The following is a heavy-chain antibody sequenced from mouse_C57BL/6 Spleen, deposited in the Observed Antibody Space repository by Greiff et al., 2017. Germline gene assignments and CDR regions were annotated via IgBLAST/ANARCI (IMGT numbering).Heavy chain of an antibody. V-gene: IGHV1-42*01. D-gene: IGHD2-4*01. CDR2: INPSTGGT. Sequence: EVQLVESGPELVKPGASVKISCKASGYSFTGYYMNWVKQSPEKSLEWIGEINPSTGGTTYNQKFKAKATLTVDKSSSTAYMQLKSLTSEDSAVYYCAREDYDGVRYAMDYWGQGTSVTVSS. J-gene: IGHJ4*01. CDR3: AREDYDGVRYAMDY. CDR1: GYSFTGYY.